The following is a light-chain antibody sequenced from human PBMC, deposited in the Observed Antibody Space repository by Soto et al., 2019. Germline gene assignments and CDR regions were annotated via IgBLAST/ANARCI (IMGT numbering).Light chain of an antibody. CDR3: CSYAHGSTVTVL. Sequence: QSVLTQPASVSGSPGQSITISCTGSSSDVGSYNLVSWYQQHPGKAPKLMIYEVSKRPSGVSNRFSGSKSGNTASMTISGLQTEDEDDYYCCSYAHGSTVTVLFGGGTKLTVL. CDR1: SSDVGSYNL. CDR2: EVS. J-gene: IGLJ2*01. V-gene: IGLV2-23*02.